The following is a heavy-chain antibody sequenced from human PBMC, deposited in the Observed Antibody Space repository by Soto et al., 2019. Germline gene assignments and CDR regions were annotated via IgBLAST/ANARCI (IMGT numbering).Heavy chain of an antibody. V-gene: IGHV3-30-3*01. CDR3: AREGYYDSRGYPYGIDV. CDR1: GFNFSEYV. Sequence: GGSLRLSCAASGFNFSEYVVHWVRQAPGRGLEWMAFISFDGSNEYYADFVKGRFTISRDNSKNMVYLQVNSLRADDTAVYFCAREGYYDSRGYPYGIDVWGQGTTVTVSS. CDR2: ISFDGSNE. D-gene: IGHD3-22*01. J-gene: IGHJ6*02.